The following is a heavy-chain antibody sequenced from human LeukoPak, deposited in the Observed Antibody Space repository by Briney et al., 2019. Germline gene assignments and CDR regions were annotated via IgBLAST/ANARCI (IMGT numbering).Heavy chain of an antibody. CDR2: IWYDGRNK. D-gene: IGHD6-6*01. V-gene: IGHV3-33*01. CDR3: AREGGRGSSSSDYFDY. J-gene: IGHJ4*02. CDR1: GFTFSSYG. Sequence: GGSLRLSCAASGFTFSSYGRQWVRQAPGKGLEGVAVIWYDGRNKYYADSVKGRVTIPRDNSKNTLYLQMTSLRAEDTAVYYCAREGGRGSSSSDYFDYWGQGTLVTVSS.